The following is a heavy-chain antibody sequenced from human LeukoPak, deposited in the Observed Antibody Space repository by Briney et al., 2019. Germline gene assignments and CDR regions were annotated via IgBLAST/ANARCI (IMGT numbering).Heavy chain of an antibody. Sequence: PGGSLRLSCAASGFNVSSNCMSWVRQAPGKGLEWVSVIYSGGSTYYADSVKGRVTISRDNSKNTLYLQMNSLRAEDTAVYYCASTEYSNSSPRLDYWGQGTLVTVSS. CDR1: GFNVSSNC. J-gene: IGHJ4*02. V-gene: IGHV3-66*01. CDR2: IYSGGST. CDR3: ASTEYSNSSPRLDY. D-gene: IGHD6-6*01.